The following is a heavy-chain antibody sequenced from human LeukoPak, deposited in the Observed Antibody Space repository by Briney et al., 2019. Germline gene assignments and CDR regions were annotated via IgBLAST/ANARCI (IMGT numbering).Heavy chain of an antibody. CDR2: IYPGDSDT. V-gene: IGHV5-51*01. CDR1: GYSFTSYW. Sequence: GESVKISCKGSGYSFTSYWIGWVRQMPGKGLEWMGIIYPGDSDTRYSPSFQGQVTISADKSISTAYLQWSSLKASDTAMYYCARLGPIAVAYNSFDYWGQGTLVTVSS. D-gene: IGHD6-19*01. CDR3: ARLGPIAVAYNSFDY. J-gene: IGHJ4*02.